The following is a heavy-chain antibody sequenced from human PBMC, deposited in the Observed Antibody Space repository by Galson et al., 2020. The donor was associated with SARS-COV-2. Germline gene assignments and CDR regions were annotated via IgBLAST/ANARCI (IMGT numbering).Heavy chain of an antibody. CDR3: AHRRGVGVNWVDP. CDR2: IYWDGDK. CDR1: GFSLSTRGVG. D-gene: IGHD3-10*01. V-gene: IGHV2-5*02. J-gene: IGHJ5*02. Sequence: KMSGPTLVKPTQTLTLTCSFSGFSLSTRGVGVAWIRQPPGKALEWLAFIYWDGDKRYSPFLENRLTITKDTSKNEVVLTMTDMDPVDTATYFCAHRRGVGVNWVDPWGQGTLVTVSS.